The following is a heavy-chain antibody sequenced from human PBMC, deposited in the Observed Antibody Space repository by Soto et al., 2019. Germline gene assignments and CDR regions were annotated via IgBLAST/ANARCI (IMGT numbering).Heavy chain of an antibody. Sequence: QVQLQESGPGLVKPSGTLSLTCAVSGDSISSDTWWSWVRQPPGKVLEWIGASYHSGGINYNPSLKSRVTISVDKSNNQFSLKMNSVIAADTAVYYCVKNGWYSLENWGQGTLVTVSS. CDR2: SYHSGGI. D-gene: IGHD6-19*01. CDR1: GDSISSDTW. CDR3: VKNGWYSLEN. J-gene: IGHJ4*02. V-gene: IGHV4-4*02.